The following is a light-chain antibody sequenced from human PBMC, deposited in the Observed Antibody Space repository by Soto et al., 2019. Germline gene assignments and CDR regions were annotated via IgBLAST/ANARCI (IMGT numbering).Light chain of an antibody. CDR1: QSISSY. CDR2: AAS. CDR3: QQSYSTLRT. Sequence: DIQMTQSPSSLSASVGDRVTITCRASQSISSYLNWYQQKPGKAPKLRIYAASSLQSGVPSRFSGSGSGTDFTLTISSLQPEDFATCCCQQSYSTLRTFGQGTKVDIK. J-gene: IGKJ1*01. V-gene: IGKV1-39*01.